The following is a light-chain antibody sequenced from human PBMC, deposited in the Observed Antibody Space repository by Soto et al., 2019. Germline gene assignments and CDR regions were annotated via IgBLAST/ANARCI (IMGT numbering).Light chain of an antibody. Sequence: DIVLTQSPSTLSLSPGERATLSCRASQIISSTYLGWYQQKPGQAPRLLIYGASSRATGIPDRFSGSGSGTDFTLTISRLEPEDFAAYYCQHYGTSLYTFGQGTKLEIK. J-gene: IGKJ2*01. CDR1: QIISSTY. CDR3: QHYGTSLYT. CDR2: GAS. V-gene: IGKV3-20*01.